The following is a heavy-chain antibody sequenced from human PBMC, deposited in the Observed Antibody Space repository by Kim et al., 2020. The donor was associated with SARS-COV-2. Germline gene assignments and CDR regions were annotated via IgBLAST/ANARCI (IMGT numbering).Heavy chain of an antibody. D-gene: IGHD6-19*01. J-gene: IGHJ4*02. V-gene: IGHV7-4-1*02. CDR3: ASKDDIAVAGGGFDY. CDR1: GYTFTSYA. Sequence: ASVKVSCKASGYTFTSYAMNWVRQAPGQGLEWMGWINTNTGNPTYAQGFTGRFVFSLDTSVSTAYLQISSLKAEDTAVYYCASKDDIAVAGGGFDYWGQGTLVTVSS. CDR2: INTNTGNP.